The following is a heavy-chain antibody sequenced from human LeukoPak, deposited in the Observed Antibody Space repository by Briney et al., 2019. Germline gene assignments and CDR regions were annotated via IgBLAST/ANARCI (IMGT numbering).Heavy chain of an antibody. CDR2: IYSGGST. CDR1: GFTVSSNY. J-gene: IGHJ4*02. V-gene: IGHV3-66*01. D-gene: IGHD6-13*01. Sequence: GGSLRLSCAASGFTVSSNYMSWVRQAPGKGLEWVSVIYSGGSTYYADSVKGRFTISRDNSNNTLYLQMNSLRAEDTAVYYCAREATAAGTGGPVHYWGQGTLVTVSS. CDR3: AREATAAGTGGPVHY.